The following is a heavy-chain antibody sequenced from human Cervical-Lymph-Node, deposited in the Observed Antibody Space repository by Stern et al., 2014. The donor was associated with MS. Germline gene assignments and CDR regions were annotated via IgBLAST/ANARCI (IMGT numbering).Heavy chain of an antibody. D-gene: IGHD4-23*01. J-gene: IGHJ4*02. CDR2: I. V-gene: IGHV3-21*01. CDR1: GFTFSSYS. CDR3: ARGRGGNYRYYFDY. Sequence: VQLVQSGGGLVKPGGSLRLSCAASGFTFSSYSMNWVRQAPGKGLEWVASIKGRFTISRDNAKNSLYLQMNSLRAEDTAVYYCARGRGGNYRYYFDYWGQGTLVTVSS.